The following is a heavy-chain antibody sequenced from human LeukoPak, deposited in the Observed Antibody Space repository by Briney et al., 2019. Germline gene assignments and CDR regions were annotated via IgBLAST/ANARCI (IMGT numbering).Heavy chain of an antibody. CDR1: GGSISSYY. CDR3: ARVRSYYYMDV. Sequence: SETLSLTCTVSGGSISSYYWSWNRQPPGKGLEWIGYIYYSGSTNYNPSLKSRVTISVDTSKNQFSLKLSSVTAADTAVYYCARVRSYYYMDVWGKGPRSPSP. D-gene: IGHD2-15*01. V-gene: IGHV4-59*01. CDR2: IYYSGST. J-gene: IGHJ6*03.